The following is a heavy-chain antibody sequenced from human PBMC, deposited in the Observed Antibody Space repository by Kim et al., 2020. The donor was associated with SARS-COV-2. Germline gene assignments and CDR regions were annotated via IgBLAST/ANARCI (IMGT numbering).Heavy chain of an antibody. V-gene: IGHV3-43*01. CDR2: ISWDGGST. D-gene: IGHD5-12*01. CDR1: GFTFDDYT. Sequence: GGSLRLSCAASGFTFDDYTMHWVRQAPGKGLEWVSLISWDGGSTYYADSVKGRFTISRDNSKNSLYLQMNSLRTEDTALYYCAKDTRRLRLSWWFDPWGQGTLVTVSS. J-gene: IGHJ5*02. CDR3: AKDTRRLRLSWWFDP.